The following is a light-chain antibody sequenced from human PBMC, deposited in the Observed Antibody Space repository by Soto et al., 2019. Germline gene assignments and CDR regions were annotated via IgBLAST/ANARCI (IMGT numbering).Light chain of an antibody. CDR3: QKSFSIPIT. Sequence: IQMTQSPSSLYASVGDRVTLTCRASQSIARYLNWYQQKPGKAPKLLISDTSTLQSGVPTRFSGSGSGTDVTLTISSLQPEEFATYYCQKSFSIPITFGQGTRLEIK. CDR2: DTS. J-gene: IGKJ5*01. V-gene: IGKV1-39*01. CDR1: QSIARY.